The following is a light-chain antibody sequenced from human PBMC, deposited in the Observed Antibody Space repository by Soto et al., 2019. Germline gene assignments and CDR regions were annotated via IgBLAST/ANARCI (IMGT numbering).Light chain of an antibody. V-gene: IGKV3-11*01. Sequence: EIVLTQSPGTLSLSPGERATLSCRASQSVSSYLAWYQQKPGQAPRLLIYDASNRATGIPARFSGSGSGTDFTLTISSLEPEDFAVYYCQQRSNWPRTFGQGTKVDNK. CDR2: DAS. J-gene: IGKJ1*01. CDR3: QQRSNWPRT. CDR1: QSVSSY.